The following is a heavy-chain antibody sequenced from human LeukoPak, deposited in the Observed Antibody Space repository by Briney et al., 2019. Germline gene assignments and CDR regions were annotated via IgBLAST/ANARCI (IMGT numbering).Heavy chain of an antibody. CDR1: GYTFTSYD. J-gene: IGHJ3*02. CDR2: MNPNSGNT. CDR3: ARYFGDYDAFDI. Sequence: ASVKVSCKASGYTFTSYDINWVRQATGQGLEWMGWMNPNSGNTGYAQKFQGRVTMTRNTSISTAYMELSSLRPEDTAVYYCARYFGDYDAFDIWGQGTMVTVSS. V-gene: IGHV1-8*01. D-gene: IGHD4-17*01.